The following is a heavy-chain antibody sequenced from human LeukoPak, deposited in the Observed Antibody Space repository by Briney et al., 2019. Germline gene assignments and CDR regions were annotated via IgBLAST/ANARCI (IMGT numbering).Heavy chain of an antibody. D-gene: IGHD1-26*01. V-gene: IGHV3-23*01. CDR1: GFTFSSYA. CDR3: AKDISGSSGYYFDY. J-gene: IGHJ4*02. CDR2: ISGSGGST. Sequence: ETGGSLRLSCAASGFTFSSYAMSWVRQAPGKGLEWVSAISGSGGSTYYADSVKGRFTISRDNAKNSLYLQMNSLRAEDTALYYCAKDISGSSGYYFDYWGQGTLVTVSS.